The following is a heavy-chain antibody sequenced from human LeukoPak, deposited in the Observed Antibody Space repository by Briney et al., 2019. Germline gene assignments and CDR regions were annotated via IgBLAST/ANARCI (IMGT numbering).Heavy chain of an antibody. CDR2: ISNDGTNK. D-gene: IGHD4-23*01. CDR1: GFSFSDYG. J-gene: IGHJ4*02. V-gene: IGHV3-30*03. CDR3: ARDWARGNSYYVDY. Sequence: PGRSLRLSCEASGFSFSDYGMHWVRQAPGKGLECVALISNDGTNKFYVDPVKGRFTISRDNSKNTLCLQMDSLRTEDTAVYYCARDWARGNSYYVDYWGQGTLVTVSS.